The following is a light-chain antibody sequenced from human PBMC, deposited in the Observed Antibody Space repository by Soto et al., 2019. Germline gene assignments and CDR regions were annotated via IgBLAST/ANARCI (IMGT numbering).Light chain of an antibody. J-gene: IGKJ1*01. V-gene: IGKV3-20*01. CDR3: YQYGSTPPT. CDR2: GVS. Sequence: IVLTKSPATLSLSPGERATLSCMASQSVSSYLAWYQQKPGQAPRLLIWGVSNRATGIPDRFSGSGSGTDFTLTISRLEPEDFVVFYCYQYGSTPPTFGQGTKVDIK. CDR1: QSVSSY.